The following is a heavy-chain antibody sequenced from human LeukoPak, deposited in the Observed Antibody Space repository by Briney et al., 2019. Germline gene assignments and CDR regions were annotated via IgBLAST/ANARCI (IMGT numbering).Heavy chain of an antibody. J-gene: IGHJ6*02. D-gene: IGHD6-6*01. CDR1: GFTFSTYG. V-gene: IGHV3-30*03. CDR2: ISYDGSSK. CDR3: ARDDSSSSGLNYYYYGMDV. Sequence: GGSLRLSCTASGFTFSTYGMHWVRQAPGKGLEWVAVISYDGSSKYYADSVKGRFTISRDNSKDTLYLQMNSLRAEDTAVYYCARDDSSSSGLNYYYYGMDVWGQGTTVTVSS.